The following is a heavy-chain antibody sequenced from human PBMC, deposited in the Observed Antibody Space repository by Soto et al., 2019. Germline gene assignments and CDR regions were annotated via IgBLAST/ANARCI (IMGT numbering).Heavy chain of an antibody. D-gene: IGHD3-3*01. J-gene: IGHJ4*02. CDR3: ARGVDSWSGYLF. CDR1: GGSISGYS. Sequence: PSETLSLTCTVSGGSISGYSWTWIGQPPGKGLEWIGYIYYSGSTNYNPSLKSRVTISVDTSKNQFSLKLTSVTAADRGVYYCARGVDSWSGYLFWGQGTPVTVSS. V-gene: IGHV4-59*12. CDR2: IYYSGST.